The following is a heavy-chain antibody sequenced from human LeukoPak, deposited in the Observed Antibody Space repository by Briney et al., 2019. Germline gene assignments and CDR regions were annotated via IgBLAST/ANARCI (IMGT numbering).Heavy chain of an antibody. CDR2: ISGGGRST. Sequence: TSETLSLTCTVSGGSISSYYWSWVRQAPGKGLEWVSTISGGGRSTDYADSVKGLFTISRDNSKNTLYLQMNSLRAEDTAVYYCARERYFDYWGQGTLVTVSS. CDR1: GGSISSYY. J-gene: IGHJ4*02. CDR3: ARERYFDY. V-gene: IGHV3-23*01.